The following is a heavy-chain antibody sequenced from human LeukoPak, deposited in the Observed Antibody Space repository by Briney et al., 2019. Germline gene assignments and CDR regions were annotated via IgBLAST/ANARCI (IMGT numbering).Heavy chain of an antibody. V-gene: IGHV1-2*02. CDR1: GYTFTGYY. CDR2: INPNSGGT. J-gene: IGHJ6*03. Sequence: GASVKVSCKASGYTFTGYYMHWVRQAPGQGLEWMGWINPNSGGTNYAQKFQGRVTMTRDTSISTAYMELSRLRSDDTAVYYCARGGPGYYGSGSYYIGHVPDHYYYYMDVWGKGTTVTISS. CDR3: ARGGPGYYGSGSYYIGHVPDHYYYYMDV. D-gene: IGHD3-10*01.